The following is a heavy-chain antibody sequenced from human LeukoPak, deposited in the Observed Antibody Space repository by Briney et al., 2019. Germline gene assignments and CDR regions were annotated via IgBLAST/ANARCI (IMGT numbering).Heavy chain of an antibody. CDR3: AREYTLYRSGWFLDY. Sequence: SETLSLTCTVSGGSISSYYWSWIRQPPGKGLEWIGYIYYSGSTNYNPSLKSRVTISVDTSKNQFSLNLSSVTAADTAVYYCAREYTLYRSGWFLDYWGQGTVVTVS. CDR2: IYYSGST. D-gene: IGHD6-19*01. CDR1: GGSISSYY. V-gene: IGHV4-59*12. J-gene: IGHJ4*02.